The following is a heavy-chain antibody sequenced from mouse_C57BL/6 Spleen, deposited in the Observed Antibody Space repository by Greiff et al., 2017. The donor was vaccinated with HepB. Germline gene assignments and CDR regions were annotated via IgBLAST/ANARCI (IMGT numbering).Heavy chain of an antibody. J-gene: IGHJ2*01. Sequence: QVQLQQPGAELVMPGASVKLSCKASGYTFTSYWMHWVKQRPGQGLEWIGEIDPSDSYTNYNQKFKGKSTLTVDKSSSTAYMQLSSLTSEDSAVYYCARGDYYGNYGDYWGQDTTLTVSS. V-gene: IGHV1-69*01. CDR1: GYTFTSYW. CDR3: ARGDYYGNYGDY. D-gene: IGHD2-1*01. CDR2: IDPSDSYT.